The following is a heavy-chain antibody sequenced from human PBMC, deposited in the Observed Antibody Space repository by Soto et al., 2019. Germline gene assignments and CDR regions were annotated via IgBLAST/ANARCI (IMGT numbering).Heavy chain of an antibody. CDR3: ARDHPHSYGVYYFDY. Sequence: PSETLSLTCTVSGGSISNYYWNWIRQSPGEGLEWIGCIYSSGSTHYNPSLQNRVTIPIDTSKNQVYLKVNSVTAADTAVYYCARDHPHSYGVYYFDYWGQGTPVTVSS. CDR1: GGSISNYY. D-gene: IGHD5-18*01. CDR2: IYSSGST. V-gene: IGHV4-59*01. J-gene: IGHJ4*02.